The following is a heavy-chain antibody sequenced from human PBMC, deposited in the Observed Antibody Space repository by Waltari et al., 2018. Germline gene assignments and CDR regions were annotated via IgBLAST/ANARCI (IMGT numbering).Heavy chain of an antibody. CDR3: ASSGDGDYFSAWYFDL. CDR1: GGSISSYY. CDR2: IYYSGST. D-gene: IGHD4-17*01. Sequence: QVQLQESGPGLVKPSETLSLTCPVSGGSISSYYWSWIRQPPGKGLEWIGYIYYSGSTNYNPSLKSRVTISVDTSKNQFSLKLSSVTAADTAVYYCASSGDGDYFSAWYFDLWGRGTLVTVSS. V-gene: IGHV4-59*01. J-gene: IGHJ2*01.